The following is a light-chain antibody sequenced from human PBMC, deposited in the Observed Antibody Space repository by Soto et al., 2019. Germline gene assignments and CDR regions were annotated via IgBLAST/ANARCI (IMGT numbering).Light chain of an antibody. V-gene: IGKV4-1*01. CDR1: QSVLYSSNNKNY. CDR3: QQYYSTPYT. CDR2: WAS. J-gene: IGKJ2*01. Sequence: DIVMTQFPDSLAMSLGERATTNCKSSQSVLYSSNNKNYLAWYQQKPGQPPKLLIYWASTRESGVPDRFSGSGSGTDFTLTISSLQAEDVAVYYCQQYYSTPYTFGQGTKLEIK.